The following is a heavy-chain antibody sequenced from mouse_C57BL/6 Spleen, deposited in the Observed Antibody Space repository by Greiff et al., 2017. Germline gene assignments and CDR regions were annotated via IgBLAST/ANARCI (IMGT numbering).Heavy chain of an antibody. D-gene: IGHD1-1*01. J-gene: IGHJ2*01. CDR1: GYTFTSYW. CDR2: IHPSDSDT. V-gene: IGHV1-74*01. Sequence: QVQLQQPGAELVKPGASVKVSCKASGYTFTSYWMHWVKQRPGQGLEWIGRIHPSDSDTNYNPKFKGKATLTVDKSSSTAYMQLSRLTSDDSAVYYYAILVYYGSSYDYWGQGTTLTVSS. CDR3: AILVYYGSSYDY.